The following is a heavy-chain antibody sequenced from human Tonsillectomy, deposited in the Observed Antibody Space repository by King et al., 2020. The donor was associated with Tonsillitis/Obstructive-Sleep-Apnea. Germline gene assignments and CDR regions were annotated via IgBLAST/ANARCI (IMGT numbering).Heavy chain of an antibody. CDR1: GGSISRDTYF. J-gene: IGHJ3*02. CDR3: ARQSGYYDSSGYKRGFDI. Sequence: QLQESGPGLVKPSETLSLTCTVSGGSISRDTYFWGWIRQPPGEGPEWIGSIYSNERTYSNPSLESRVTMSVDTSKNQFSLKLISVTAADTAVYYCARQSGYYDSSGYKRGFDIWGQGTRVTVSS. D-gene: IGHD3-22*01. CDR2: IYSNERT. V-gene: IGHV4-39*01.